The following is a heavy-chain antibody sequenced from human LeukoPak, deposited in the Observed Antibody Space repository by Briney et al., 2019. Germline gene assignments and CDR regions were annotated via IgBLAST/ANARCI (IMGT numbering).Heavy chain of an antibody. V-gene: IGHV3-21*01. CDR2: ISSSSSYI. J-gene: IGHJ4*02. Sequence: GGSLRLPCTTSGFIFSSSTMNWVRQAPGKGLEWVSSISSSSSYIYYADSVKGRFTISRDNAKNSLYLQMNSLRAEDTAVYYCARVEAVAATHDDYWGQGTLVTVSS. D-gene: IGHD2-15*01. CDR3: ARVEAVAATHDDY. CDR1: GFIFSSST.